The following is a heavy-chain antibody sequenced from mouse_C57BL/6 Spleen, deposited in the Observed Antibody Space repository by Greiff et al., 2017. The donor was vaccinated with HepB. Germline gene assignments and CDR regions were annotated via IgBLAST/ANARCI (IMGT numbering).Heavy chain of an antibody. V-gene: IGHV5-9-1*02. CDR3: TRITTVVAGNFDY. J-gene: IGHJ2*01. D-gene: IGHD1-1*01. CDR1: GFTFSSYA. Sequence: EVKLMESGEGLVKPGGSLKLSCAASGFTFSSYAMSWVRQTPEKRLEWVAYISSGGDYIYYADTVKGRFTISRDNARNTLYLQMSSLKSEDTAMYYCTRITTVVAGNFDYWGQGTTLTVSS. CDR2: ISSGGDYI.